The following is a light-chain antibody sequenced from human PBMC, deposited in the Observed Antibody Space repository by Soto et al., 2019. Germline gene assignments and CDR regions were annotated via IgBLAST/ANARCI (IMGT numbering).Light chain of an antibody. CDR2: DAS. Sequence: EIVLTQSPGTLSLSPGERATLSGRASQSISSSYLAWYQQKPGQAPRLXXYDASSRATGIPARFSSSGSGTDLTLTISRLEPQDLAVYDCQPYGYSPTWTFGQGTKVDIK. CDR3: QPYGYSPTWT. CDR1: QSISSSY. V-gene: IGKV3-20*01. J-gene: IGKJ1*01.